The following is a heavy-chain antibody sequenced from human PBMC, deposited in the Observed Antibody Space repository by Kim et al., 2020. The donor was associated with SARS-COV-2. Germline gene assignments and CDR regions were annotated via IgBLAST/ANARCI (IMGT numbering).Heavy chain of an antibody. CDR2: INPNSGGT. J-gene: IGHJ4*02. V-gene: IGHV1-2*06. D-gene: IGHD3-22*01. Sequence: ASVKVSCKASGYTFTGYYMHWVRQAPGQGLEWMGRINPNSGGTNYAQKFQGRVTMTRDTSINTAYMELSRLRSDDTAVYYCAIASNYYDSSGQGGPRSHRYQSFDYWGQGTLVTVSS. CDR3: AIASNYYDSSGQGGPRSHRYQSFDY. CDR1: GYTFTGYY.